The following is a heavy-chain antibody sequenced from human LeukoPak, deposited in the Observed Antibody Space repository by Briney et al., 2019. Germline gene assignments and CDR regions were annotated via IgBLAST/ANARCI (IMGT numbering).Heavy chain of an antibody. D-gene: IGHD2-15*01. Sequence: SETLSLTCTVSGGSISSYYWSWIRQPPGKGLEWIGYIYYSGSTNYNPSLKSRVTISVDTSKNQFSLKLSSVTAADTAVYHCARHRRSGPGDYWGQGTLVTVSS. CDR3: ARHRRSGPGDY. CDR2: IYYSGST. CDR1: GGSISSYY. V-gene: IGHV4-59*08. J-gene: IGHJ4*02.